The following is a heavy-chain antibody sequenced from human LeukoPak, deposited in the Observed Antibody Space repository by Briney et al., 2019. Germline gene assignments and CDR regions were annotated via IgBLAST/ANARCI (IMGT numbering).Heavy chain of an antibody. CDR2: IYYSGST. J-gene: IGHJ5*02. CDR1: GGSTSSGDYY. D-gene: IGHD3-10*01. V-gene: IGHV4-30-4*08. Sequence: PSQTLSLTCTVSGGSTSSGDYYWSWIRQPPGKGLEWIGYIYYSGSTYYNPSLKSRVTISVDTSKNQFSLKLSSVTAADTAVYYCAREKDVDYYDSGSYYNWFDPWGQGTLVTVSS. CDR3: AREKDVDYYDSGSYYNWFDP.